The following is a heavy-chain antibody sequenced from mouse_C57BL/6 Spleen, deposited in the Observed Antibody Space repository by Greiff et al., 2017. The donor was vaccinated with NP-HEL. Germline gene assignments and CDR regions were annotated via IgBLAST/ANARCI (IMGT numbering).Heavy chain of an antibody. J-gene: IGHJ4*01. CDR2: ISDGGSYT. CDR1: GFTFSSYA. V-gene: IGHV5-4*01. D-gene: IGHD3-1*01. CDR3: ARDQASGFYYAMDY. Sequence: DVMLVESGGGLVKPGGSLKLSCAASGFTFSSYAMSWVRQTPEKRLEWVATISDGGSYTYYPDNVKGRFTISRDNAKNNLYLQMSHLKSEDTAMYYCARDQASGFYYAMDYWGQGTSVTVSS.